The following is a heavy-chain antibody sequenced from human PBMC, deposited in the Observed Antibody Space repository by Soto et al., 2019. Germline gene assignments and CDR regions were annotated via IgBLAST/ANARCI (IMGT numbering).Heavy chain of an antibody. D-gene: IGHD6-13*01. CDR2: IYHSGST. Sequence: PSETLSLTCAVSGGSISSSNWWSWVRQPPGKGLEWIGEIYHSGSTNYNPSLKSRVTISVDKSKNQFSLKLSSVTAADTAVYYCARYIAAAATKKNFDYWGQGTLVTVSS. J-gene: IGHJ4*02. V-gene: IGHV4-4*02. CDR3: ARYIAAAATKKNFDY. CDR1: GGSISSSNW.